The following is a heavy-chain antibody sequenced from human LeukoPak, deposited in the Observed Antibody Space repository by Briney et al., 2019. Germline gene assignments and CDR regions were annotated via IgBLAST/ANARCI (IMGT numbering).Heavy chain of an antibody. CDR3: ARVYGSGSYPSYFDY. J-gene: IGHJ4*02. Sequence: GGSLRLSCAASGFTFSDYYMSWIRQAPGKGLEWVSYISSSGSTIYYADSVKGRFTISRDNAKNSLYLQMNSLRAEDTAVYYCARVYGSGSYPSYFDYWGQGTLVTVSS. D-gene: IGHD3-10*01. V-gene: IGHV3-11*01. CDR1: GFTFSDYY. CDR2: ISSSGSTI.